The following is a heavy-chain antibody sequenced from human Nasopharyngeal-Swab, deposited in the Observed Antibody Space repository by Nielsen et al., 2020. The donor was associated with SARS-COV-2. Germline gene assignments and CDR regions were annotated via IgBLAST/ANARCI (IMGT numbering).Heavy chain of an antibody. D-gene: IGHD1-26*01. CDR2: ISSSGSPI. CDR3: ARARSWSYFLSEYWYFDL. Sequence: GESLKISCAASGFTFSDYYMSWIRQAPGKGLEWVSYISSSGSPIYYADSVKGRFTISRDNAENSLYLQMNSLRAEDTAVYYCARARSWSYFLSEYWYFDLWGRGTLVTVSS. J-gene: IGHJ2*01. CDR1: GFTFSDYY. V-gene: IGHV3-11*01.